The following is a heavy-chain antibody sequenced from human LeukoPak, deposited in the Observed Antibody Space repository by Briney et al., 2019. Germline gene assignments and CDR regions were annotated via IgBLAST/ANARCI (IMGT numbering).Heavy chain of an antibody. V-gene: IGHV4-34*01. Sequence: SETLSLTCAVSGVSFNDYYWSWVRQTPGKGLEWIGEIKHSGYTNDSPSLKSRVTLFIDTSRKQFSLNLRSVTVADSGTYYCTRMTTGHDYWGQVTLVTVSS. CDR1: GVSFNDYY. D-gene: IGHD4-17*01. CDR3: TRMTTGHDY. CDR2: IKHSGYT. J-gene: IGHJ4*02.